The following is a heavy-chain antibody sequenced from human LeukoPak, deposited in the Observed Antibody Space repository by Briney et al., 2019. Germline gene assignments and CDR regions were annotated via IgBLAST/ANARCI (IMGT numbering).Heavy chain of an antibody. D-gene: IGHD6-13*01. J-gene: IGHJ4*02. CDR2: ISSSSSYI. Sequence: PGGSLRLSCATSGFTFSTYSMNWVRQAPGKGLEWVSSISSSSSYIYYADSVKGRFTISRDNAKNSLYLQMNSLRAEDTALYYCAGSPRYSRLNRGWGQGTLVTVSS. CDR3: AGSPRYSRLNRG. CDR1: GFTFSTYS. V-gene: IGHV3-21*01.